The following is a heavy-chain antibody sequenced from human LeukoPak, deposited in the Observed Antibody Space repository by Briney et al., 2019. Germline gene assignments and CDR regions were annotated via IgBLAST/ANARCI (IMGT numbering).Heavy chain of an antibody. Sequence: SETLSLTCTVSGGSISSYYWNWIRQPPGKGLEWIGYIYYSGSTNYSPSLKSRVTISLATSKNQFSLEVNSVPAADTAVYYCARGGIGELLENNFDYWGQGTLVTVPS. CDR1: GGSISSYY. J-gene: IGHJ4*02. D-gene: IGHD3-10*01. CDR2: IYYSGST. CDR3: ARGGIGELLENNFDY. V-gene: IGHV4-59*01.